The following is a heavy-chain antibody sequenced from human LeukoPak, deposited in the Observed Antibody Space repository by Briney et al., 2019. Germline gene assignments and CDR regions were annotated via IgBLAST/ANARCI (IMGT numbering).Heavy chain of an antibody. Sequence: GGSLRLSCTASGFSFSSYWMHWVRQAPGRGLEWVSRINIDGSVTDYTNSAGSVKGRFTISRDNAKNSLYLQMNSLRAEDTAVYYCARGGFGGWYAGGDAFDIWGQGTMVTVSS. CDR1: GFSFSSYW. J-gene: IGHJ3*02. CDR2: INIDGSVT. CDR3: ARGGFGGWYAGGDAFDI. V-gene: IGHV3-74*01. D-gene: IGHD6-19*01.